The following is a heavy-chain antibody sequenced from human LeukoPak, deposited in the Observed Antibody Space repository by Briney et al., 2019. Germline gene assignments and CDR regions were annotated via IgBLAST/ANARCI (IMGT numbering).Heavy chain of an antibody. D-gene: IGHD2-2*01. CDR1: GGSFSGYY. J-gene: IGHJ3*01. CDR3: AREDSSSTGAFDF. CDR2: INHSGST. Sequence: SETLSLTCAVYGGSFSGYYWNWIRQPPGKGLEWIGEINHSGSTNYNPSLNSRVTISVDTSKNQFSLNLSSVTAADTALYFCAREDSSSTGAFDFWGQGTMVTVSS. V-gene: IGHV4-34*01.